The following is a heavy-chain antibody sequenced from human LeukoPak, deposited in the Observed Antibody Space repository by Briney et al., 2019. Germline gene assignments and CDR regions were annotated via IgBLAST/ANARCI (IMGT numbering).Heavy chain of an antibody. CDR1: GFTFSSYA. Sequence: GGSLRLSCAASGFTFSSYAMSWVRQAPGKGLEWVSAISGSGGSTYYADSVKGRFTISRDNSKNTLYLQMNSLRAEDTAVYYCAKDTRYYDILTGYYFDYWGQGTLVTVSS. V-gene: IGHV3-23*01. CDR3: AKDTRYYDILTGYYFDY. J-gene: IGHJ4*02. D-gene: IGHD3-9*01. CDR2: ISGSGGST.